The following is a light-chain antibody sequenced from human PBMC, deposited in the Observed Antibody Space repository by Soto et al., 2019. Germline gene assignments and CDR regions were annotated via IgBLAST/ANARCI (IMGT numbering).Light chain of an antibody. J-gene: IGLJ2*01. Sequence: SYELTQPPSVSVAPGKTASITCGGKNIGSKSVHWYQQKPGQAPVLVIYYDSDRPSGIPERFSGSNSENTATLTISRVEAGDEADYYCQVWDSSSDLSVFGGGTKVTVL. CDR2: YDS. CDR3: QVWDSSSDLSV. CDR1: NIGSKS. V-gene: IGLV3-21*04.